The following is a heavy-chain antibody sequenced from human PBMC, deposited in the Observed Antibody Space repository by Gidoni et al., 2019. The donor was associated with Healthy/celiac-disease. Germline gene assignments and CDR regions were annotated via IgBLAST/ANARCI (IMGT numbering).Heavy chain of an antibody. CDR2: IIPIFGTA. CDR3: ARGKNGSGTYYYYGMDV. D-gene: IGHD3-10*01. J-gene: IGHJ6*02. V-gene: IGHV1-69*06. CDR1: GGTFSRYA. Sequence: QVQLVQSGAEVTKPGSSVKVSCKASGGTFSRYAISWVRQAPGQGLEWMGGIIPIFGTANYAQKFQGRVTITADKSTSTAYMELSSLRSEDTAVYYCARGKNGSGTYYYYGMDVWGQGTTVTVSS.